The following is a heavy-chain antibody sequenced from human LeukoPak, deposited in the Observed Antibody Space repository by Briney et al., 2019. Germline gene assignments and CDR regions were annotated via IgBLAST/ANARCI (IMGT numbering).Heavy chain of an antibody. CDR2: IGLDGAQK. J-gene: IGHJ4*02. CDR3: AREGDDYYDSSGYFDY. V-gene: IGHV3-7*01. D-gene: IGHD3-22*01. Sequence: PGGSLRLSCAASGFTFSSHSMGWVRQAPGKGLECVATIGLDGAQKDFVDSVKGRFTLSRDNAKNSLFLEMSSLRAEDTAVYYCAREGDDYYDSSGYFDYWGQGTLVTVSS. CDR1: GFTFSSHS.